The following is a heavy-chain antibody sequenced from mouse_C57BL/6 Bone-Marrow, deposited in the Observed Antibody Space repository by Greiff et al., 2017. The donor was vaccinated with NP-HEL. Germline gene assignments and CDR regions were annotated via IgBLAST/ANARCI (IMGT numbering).Heavy chain of an antibody. D-gene: IGHD1-1*01. J-gene: IGHJ3*01. CDR1: GYSFTDYN. CDR2: INPNYGTT. V-gene: IGHV1-39*01. CDR3: ARGGGYGSSYVWFAY. Sequence: VQLQQSGPELVKPGASVKISCKASGYSFTDYNMNWVKQSNGKSLEWIGVINPNYGTTSYNQKFKGKATLTVDQSSSTAYMQLNSLTSEDSAVYYCARGGGYGSSYVWFAYWGQGTLVTVSA.